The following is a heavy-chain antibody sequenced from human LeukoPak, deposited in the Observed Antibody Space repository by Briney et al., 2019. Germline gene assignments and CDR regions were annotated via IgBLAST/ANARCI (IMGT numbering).Heavy chain of an antibody. Sequence: SVKVSCKASGGTFSSYAISWVRQAPGQGLEWMGGIIPIFGTANYAQKFQGRVTITADKSTSTAYMELSSLRSEDTAVYYCATTSTYRYVYYYYYYMDVWGKGTTVIVSS. D-gene: IGHD3-16*02. CDR3: ATTSTYRYVYYYYYYMDV. CDR1: GGTFSSYA. V-gene: IGHV1-69*06. J-gene: IGHJ6*03. CDR2: IIPIFGTA.